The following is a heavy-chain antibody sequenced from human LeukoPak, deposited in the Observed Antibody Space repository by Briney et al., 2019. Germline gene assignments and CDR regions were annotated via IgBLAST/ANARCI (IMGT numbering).Heavy chain of an antibody. CDR3: ARVDLSAAGSGGFDY. CDR1: GGSISSSNYY. Sequence: ASETLSLTCTVSGGSISSSNYYWGWIRQPPGKGLEWIGNIYYSGSTYYNPSLKSRVTISVDTSKNQFSLKLSSVTAADTAVYYCARVDLSAAGSGGFDYWGQGTLVTVSS. D-gene: IGHD6-13*01. J-gene: IGHJ4*02. V-gene: IGHV4-39*07. CDR2: IYYSGST.